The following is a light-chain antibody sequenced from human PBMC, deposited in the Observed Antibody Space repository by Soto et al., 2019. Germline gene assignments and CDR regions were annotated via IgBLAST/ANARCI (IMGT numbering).Light chain of an antibody. CDR3: QQYHTSSIT. CDR2: DAS. CDR1: QSISSW. V-gene: IGKV1-5*01. J-gene: IGKJ5*01. Sequence: DIQMTQSPASLSASVGYIFTITCRASQSISSWLAWYQQKPGKAPTLLIYDASTLERGVPSRFSGTGSGTEFTLSIDSLQPDDFATYYCQQYHTSSITFGQGTRLE.